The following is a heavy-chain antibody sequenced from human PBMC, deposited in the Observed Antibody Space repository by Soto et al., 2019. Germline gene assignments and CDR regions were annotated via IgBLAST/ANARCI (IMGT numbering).Heavy chain of an antibody. Sequence: QEQLVQSGAEVKQPGASVKVSCKASGYTFTGYYIHWVRQAPGQGLEWMGWINPKSGDTKYAQKFQGRVTVTRDTSISTAYKEVSRLRADDTAVYYCARSSGGYSYNGMDVWGQGTTVTVSS. D-gene: IGHD1-26*01. CDR3: ARSSGGYSYNGMDV. V-gene: IGHV1-2*02. CDR1: GYTFTGYY. J-gene: IGHJ6*02. CDR2: INPKSGDT.